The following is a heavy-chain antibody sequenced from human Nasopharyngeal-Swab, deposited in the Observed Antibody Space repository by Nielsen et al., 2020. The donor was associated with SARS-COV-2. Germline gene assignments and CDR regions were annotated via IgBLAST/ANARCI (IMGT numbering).Heavy chain of an antibody. D-gene: IGHD5-24*01. CDR1: GFTFDDYA. Sequence: SLKISCAASGFTFDDYAMHWVRQAPGKGLEWVSGISWNSGSIGYADSVKGRFTISRDNAKNSLYLQMNSLRAEDTAVYYCARSRDGYNYWWFDPWGQGTLVTVSS. CDR3: ARSRDGYNYWWFDP. J-gene: IGHJ5*02. CDR2: ISWNSGSI. V-gene: IGHV3-9*01.